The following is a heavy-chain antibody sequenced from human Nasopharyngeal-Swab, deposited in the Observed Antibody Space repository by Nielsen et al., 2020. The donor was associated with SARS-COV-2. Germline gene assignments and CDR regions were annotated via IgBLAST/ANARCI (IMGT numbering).Heavy chain of an antibody. CDR1: GYSFHTYT. Sequence: ASVKVSCKASGYSFHTYTISWVRQAPGQGLEYMGWVNTRSGSARYAQAFTGRFVFSSDPSVTTAYMEISDLKAGDTGVYFCARTPFGSGRAGDWGQGTLVTVSS. CDR3: ARTPFGSGRAGD. V-gene: IGHV7-4-1*02. CDR2: VNTRSGSA. J-gene: IGHJ4*02. D-gene: IGHD6-19*01.